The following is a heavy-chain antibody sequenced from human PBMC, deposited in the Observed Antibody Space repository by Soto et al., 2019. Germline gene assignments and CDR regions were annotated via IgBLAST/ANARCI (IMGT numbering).Heavy chain of an antibody. CDR1: GGTFSSYA. J-gene: IGHJ4*02. CDR3: ATRDYYDSSGYYYACVY. CDR2: IIPIFGTG. D-gene: IGHD3-22*01. Sequence: SVKVSCKASGGTFSSYAISWVRQAPGQGLEWMGGIIPIFGTGNYAQKFQGRVTITADESTSTAYMELSSLGSEDTAVYYCATRDYYDSSGYYYACVYWGQGTLVTVSS. V-gene: IGHV1-69*13.